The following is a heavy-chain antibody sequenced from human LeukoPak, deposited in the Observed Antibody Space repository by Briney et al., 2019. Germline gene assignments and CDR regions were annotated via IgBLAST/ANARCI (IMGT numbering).Heavy chain of an antibody. CDR1: GGTFSSYA. Sequence: GASVKVSCKASGGTFSSYAISWVRQAPGQGLEWMGGIIPIFGTANYAQKFQGRVTITADKSTSTAYMELSSLRSEDTAVYYCARGFGSSYHENYYYYYMDVWGKGTTVTVSS. J-gene: IGHJ6*03. CDR2: IIPIFGTA. D-gene: IGHD6-6*01. V-gene: IGHV1-69*06. CDR3: ARGFGSSYHENYYYYYMDV.